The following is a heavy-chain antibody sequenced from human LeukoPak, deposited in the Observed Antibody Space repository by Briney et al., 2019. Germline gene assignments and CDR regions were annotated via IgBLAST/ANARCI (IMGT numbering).Heavy chain of an antibody. Sequence: SQTLSLTCTVSGGSINSRGFYWGWIRQHPGEGLEWIGYIYYSGTTYYNPSLKSRATISLDTSKNHFSLNLISVTDADTAIYYCARSTGGAAAADFDPWGQGTLVTVSS. CDR1: GGSINSRGFY. D-gene: IGHD6-13*01. V-gene: IGHV4-31*03. J-gene: IGHJ5*02. CDR2: IYYSGTT. CDR3: ARSTGGAAAADFDP.